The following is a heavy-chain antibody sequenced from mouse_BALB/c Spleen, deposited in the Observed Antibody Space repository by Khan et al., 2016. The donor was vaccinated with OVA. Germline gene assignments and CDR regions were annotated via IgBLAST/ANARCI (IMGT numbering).Heavy chain of an antibody. Sequence: VQLQESGPELKKPGETVKISCKASGYTFTNNGMNWVKLAPGQGFKWMGWINTYTGKAAYADDFKGRFAFSLETSASTAYLQINNLKNEDTATYFGARVGYNGTMDYWGQGTSVTVSS. D-gene: IGHD2-14*01. V-gene: IGHV9-3-1*01. CDR2: INTYTGKA. J-gene: IGHJ4*01. CDR1: GYTFTNNG. CDR3: ARVGYNGTMDY.